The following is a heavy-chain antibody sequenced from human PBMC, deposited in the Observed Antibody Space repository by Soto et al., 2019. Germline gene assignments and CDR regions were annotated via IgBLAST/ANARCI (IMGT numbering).Heavy chain of an antibody. CDR3: ARQVVGQWLPTLDY. V-gene: IGHV4-39*01. J-gene: IGHJ4*02. D-gene: IGHD6-19*01. CDR2: IYYSGST. Sequence: QLQLQESGPGLVKPSETLSLTCTVSGGSISSSSYYWGWIHQPPGKGLEWIGSIYYSGSTYYNPSLKSRVTISVDTSKNQFSLKLSSVTATDTAVYYCARQVVGQWLPTLDYWGQGTLVTVSS. CDR1: GGSISSSSYY.